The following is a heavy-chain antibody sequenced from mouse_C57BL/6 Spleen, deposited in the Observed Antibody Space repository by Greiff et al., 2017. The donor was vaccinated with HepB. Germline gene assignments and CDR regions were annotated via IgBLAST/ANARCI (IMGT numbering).Heavy chain of an antibody. CDR3: ARDGYYNYFDY. D-gene: IGHD2-3*01. V-gene: IGHV5-16*01. CDR2: INYDGSST. Sequence: EVKVVESEGGLVQPGSSMKLSCTASGFTFSDYYMAWVRQVPEKGLEWVANINYDGSSTYYLDSLKSRFIISRDNAKNILYLQMSSLKSEDTATYYCARDGYYNYFDYWGQGTTLTVSS. J-gene: IGHJ2*01. CDR1: GFTFSDYY.